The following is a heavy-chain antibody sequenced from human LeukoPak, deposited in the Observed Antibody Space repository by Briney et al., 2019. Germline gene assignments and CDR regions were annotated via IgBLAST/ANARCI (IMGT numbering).Heavy chain of an antibody. CDR3: ARSSGLSYGGYGGYFDY. J-gene: IGHJ4*02. CDR1: GYTFTGYY. V-gene: IGHV1-2*02. Sequence: ASVKVSCKASGYTFTGYYMHWVRQAPGQGLEWMGWINPNSGGTNYAQKFQGRVTMTRDTSISTAYMELSRLRSDDTAVYYCARSSGLSYGGYGGYFDYWGQGTLVTVSS. CDR2: INPNSGGT. D-gene: IGHD4-17*01.